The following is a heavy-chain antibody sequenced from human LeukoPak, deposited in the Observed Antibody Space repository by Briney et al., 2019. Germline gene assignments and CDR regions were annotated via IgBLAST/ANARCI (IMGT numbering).Heavy chain of an antibody. Sequence: SETLSLTCTVSGDSSSNSIYYWGWIRQPPGKGLEWIGSIDYSGSTYYNPSLKSRATISIDTSKNQFSLKLSSVTAADTAVYYCARDPASSAPDYWGQGTLVTVSS. CDR1: GDSSSNSIYY. J-gene: IGHJ4*02. CDR3: ARDPASSAPDY. D-gene: IGHD3-22*01. V-gene: IGHV4-39*07. CDR2: IDYSGST.